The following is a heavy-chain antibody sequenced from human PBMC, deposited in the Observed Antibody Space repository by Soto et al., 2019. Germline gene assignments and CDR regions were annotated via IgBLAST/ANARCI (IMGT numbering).Heavy chain of an antibody. CDR1: GYTFTSYD. J-gene: IGHJ6*02. CDR3: ARGSVRYYYDSSGTGYYYGMDV. D-gene: IGHD3-22*01. CDR2: MNPNSGNT. V-gene: IGHV1-8*01. Sequence: QVQLVQSGAEVKKPGASVKVSCKASGYTFTSYDINWVRQATGQGLEWMGWMNPNSGNTGYAQKFQGRVNMTRNTSISTAYMELSSLRSEDTAVYYCARGSVRYYYDSSGTGYYYGMDVWGQGTTVTVSS.